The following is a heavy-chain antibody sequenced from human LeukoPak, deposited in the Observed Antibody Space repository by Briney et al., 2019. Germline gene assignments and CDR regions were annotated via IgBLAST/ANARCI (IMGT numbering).Heavy chain of an antibody. CDR2: IWHDGATK. CDR1: GFIFSNYA. D-gene: IGHD4-23*01. Sequence: GTSLRLSCKTSGFIFSNYAMHWVRQAPGKGLDWVAMIWHDGATKFYADSVKGRFTISRDNSKNTLYVQMNSLRAEDTAVYYCARGRPHGNDYWGQGTLVTVSS. CDR3: ARGRPHGNDY. V-gene: IGHV3-33*01. J-gene: IGHJ4*02.